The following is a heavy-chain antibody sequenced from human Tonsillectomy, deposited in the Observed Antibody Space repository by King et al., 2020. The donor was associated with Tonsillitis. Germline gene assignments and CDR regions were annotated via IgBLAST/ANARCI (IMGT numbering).Heavy chain of an antibody. CDR2: ISVSGGST. J-gene: IGHJ5*02. CDR3: AKSAVAATQVGWFDP. CDR1: GFTFSMYA. Sequence: VQLVESGGGLVQPGGSLRLSCAASGFTFSMYAINWVRQALGKGRDWGSAISVSGGSTYVSDSIKGRFTASRDNSKNTLYLQMRSLRAEVTAVYYCAKSAVAATQVGWFDPWGQGTLVTVSS. D-gene: IGHD2-15*01. V-gene: IGHV3-23*04.